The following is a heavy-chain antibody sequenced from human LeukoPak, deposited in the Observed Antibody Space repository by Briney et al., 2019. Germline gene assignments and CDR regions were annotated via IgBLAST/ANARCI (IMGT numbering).Heavy chain of an antibody. CDR1: GYTFTSYG. D-gene: IGHD4-17*01. Sequence: ASVKVSCKASGYTFTSYGISWVRQAPGQGLEWMGWISAYNGNTYYAQNFQGRVTMTTDTSTTTAYMELRSLRSDDTAVYYCARRIFGDYVFDYWGQGTLVTVSS. CDR3: ARRIFGDYVFDY. J-gene: IGHJ4*02. CDR2: ISAYNGNT. V-gene: IGHV1-18*01.